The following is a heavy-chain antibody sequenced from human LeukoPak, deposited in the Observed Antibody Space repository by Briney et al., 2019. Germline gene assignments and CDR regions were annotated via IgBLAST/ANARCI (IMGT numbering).Heavy chain of an antibody. D-gene: IGHD3-22*01. V-gene: IGHV1-8*03. Sequence: ASVKVSCKASGYTFTSYDINWVRQATGQGLEWMGWMNPNSGNTGYAQKFQGRVTITRNTSITTAYMELSSLRSEDTAMYYCARGRNYYDSSGYYYEGDAFDIWGQGTMVTVSS. CDR3: ARGRNYYDSSGYYYEGDAFDI. CDR2: MNPNSGNT. CDR1: GYTFTSYD. J-gene: IGHJ3*02.